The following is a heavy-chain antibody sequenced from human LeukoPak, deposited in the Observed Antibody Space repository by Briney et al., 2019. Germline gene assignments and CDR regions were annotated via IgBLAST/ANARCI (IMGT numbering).Heavy chain of an antibody. CDR3: ASGPGGFNRWFHP. J-gene: IGHJ5*02. D-gene: IGHD4-23*01. CDR2: FYSSGTT. V-gene: IGHV4-61*02. Sequence: KPSETLSLTCTVSGGSIRSGNHYWSWIRQPAGKGLELIGRFYSSGTTNYDPTLKGRATISADTSRNEIYLRLSSVTAADTAVYYCASGPGGFNRWFHPWGQGTQVTVSS. CDR1: GGSIRSGNHY.